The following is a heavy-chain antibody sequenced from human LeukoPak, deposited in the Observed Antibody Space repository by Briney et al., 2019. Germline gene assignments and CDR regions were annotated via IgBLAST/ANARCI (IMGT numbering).Heavy chain of an antibody. D-gene: IGHD1-26*01. Sequence: SETLSLTCTVSGGSISSSSYYWGWIRQPPGKGLEWIGSIYYSGSTYYNPSLKSRVTISVDTSKNQFSLKLSSVTAADTAVYYCARSHSGSSLVEHWGQGTLVTVSS. CDR3: ARSHSGSSLVEH. J-gene: IGHJ1*01. CDR2: IYYSGST. CDR1: GGSISSSSYY. V-gene: IGHV4-39*07.